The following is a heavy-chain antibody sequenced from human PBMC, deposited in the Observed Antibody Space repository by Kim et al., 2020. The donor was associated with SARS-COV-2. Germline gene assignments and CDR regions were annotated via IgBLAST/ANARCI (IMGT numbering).Heavy chain of an antibody. Sequence: GGSLRLSCAASGFTFSSYGMHWVRQAPGKGLEWVAVISYDGSNKYYADSVKGRFTISRDNSKNTLYLQMNSLRAEDTAVYYCAKAQIAVSNLLRYWGQGTLVTVSS. CDR3: AKAQIAVSNLLRY. V-gene: IGHV3-30*18. J-gene: IGHJ4*02. CDR1: GFTFSSYG. D-gene: IGHD6-19*01. CDR2: ISYDGSNK.